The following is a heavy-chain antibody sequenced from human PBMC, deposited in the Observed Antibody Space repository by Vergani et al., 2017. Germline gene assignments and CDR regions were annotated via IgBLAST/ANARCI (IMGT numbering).Heavy chain of an antibody. D-gene: IGHD2-15*01. CDR2: IIPIFGTT. J-gene: IGHJ4*02. CDR1: GGTFDTHA. V-gene: IGHV1-69*01. CDR3: ARDGAGSGYFDY. Sequence: QVQLVQSGAEVQKPESSVKVSCRASGGTFDTHAFSGVRQAPGQRLEWMGAIIPIFGTTNYAQKFQGRVTLTADESTSTAYMELRSLGSEDTAVYYCARDGAGSGYFDYWGQGTLVTVSS.